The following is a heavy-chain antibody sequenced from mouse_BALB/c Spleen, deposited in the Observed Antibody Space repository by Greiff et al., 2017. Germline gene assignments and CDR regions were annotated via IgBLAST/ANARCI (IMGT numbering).Heavy chain of an antibody. D-gene: IGHD1-1*01. J-gene: IGHJ2*01. CDR3: ARDYYGSSYGY. CDR1: GFNIKDTY. V-gene: IGHV14-3*02. Sequence: SGAELVKPGASVKLSCTASGFNIKDTYMHWVKQRPEQGLEWIGRIDPANGNTKYDPKFQGKATITADTSSNTAYLQLSSLTSEDTAVYYGARDYYGSSYGYWGQGTTLTVSA. CDR2: IDPANGNT.